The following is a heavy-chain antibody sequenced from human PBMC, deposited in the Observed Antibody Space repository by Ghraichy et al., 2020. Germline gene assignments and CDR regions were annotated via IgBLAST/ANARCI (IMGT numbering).Heavy chain of an antibody. CDR2: ISAYNGNT. Sequence: ASVKVSCKASGYTFTSYGITWVRQVPGQGLEWMGWISAYNGNTNYAQKLQGRVTMTTDTSTSTAYMELRSLRSDDTAIYYCARYGYSSSPPGIAVAGKGYYFDYWGQGTLVTVSS. V-gene: IGHV1-18*01. CDR3: ARYGYSSSPPGIAVAGKGYYFDY. J-gene: IGHJ4*02. CDR1: GYTFTSYG. D-gene: IGHD6-19*01.